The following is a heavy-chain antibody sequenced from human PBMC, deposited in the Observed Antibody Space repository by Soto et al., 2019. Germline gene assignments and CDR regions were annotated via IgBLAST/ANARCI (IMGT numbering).Heavy chain of an antibody. J-gene: IGHJ2*01. D-gene: IGHD3-22*01. CDR1: GFTFSSYG. CDR2: IWYDGSNK. Sequence: QVQLVESGGGVVQPGRSLRLSCAASGFTFSSYGMHWVRQAPGKGLEWVAVIWYDGSNKYYADSVKGRFTISRDNSKNTLYLQMNSLRAEDTAVYYCAKLLLNYYDSSGYYGSFDLWGRGTLVTVSS. CDR3: AKLLLNYYDSSGYYGSFDL. V-gene: IGHV3-33*06.